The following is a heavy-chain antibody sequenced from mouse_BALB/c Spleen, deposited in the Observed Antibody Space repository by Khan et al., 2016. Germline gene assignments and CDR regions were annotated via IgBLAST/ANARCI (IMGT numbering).Heavy chain of an antibody. CDR3: ARRGYTGTYYNY. CDR2: IDPYNDGT. D-gene: IGHD2-2*01. Sequence: VQLKESGPELVKPGASVKMSCKSSGYTFTSYVMHWVKQKPGQGLEWIGYIDPYNDGTKYNEKFKGKATLTSDKSSSTAYMELSSLTSEDSVVYYCARRGYTGTYYNYWGQGTTLTIST. V-gene: IGHV1S136*01. J-gene: IGHJ2*01. CDR1: GYTFTSYV.